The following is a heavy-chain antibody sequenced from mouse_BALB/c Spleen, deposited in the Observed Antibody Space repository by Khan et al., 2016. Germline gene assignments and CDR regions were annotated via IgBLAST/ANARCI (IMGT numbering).Heavy chain of an antibody. Sequence: VQLQESGPGLVAPSQSLSITCTVSGFSLTGFSVNWVRQPPGKALEWLGMIWGDGSTDYNSGLKSRLSFSKDDSKSQVFLKMNSLQTDDTARYFCASYYDDDGGFAYWGQGTLVTVSA. CDR1: GFSLTGFS. V-gene: IGHV2-6-7*01. CDR3: ASYYDDDGGFAY. D-gene: IGHD2-4*01. J-gene: IGHJ3*01. CDR2: IWGDGST.